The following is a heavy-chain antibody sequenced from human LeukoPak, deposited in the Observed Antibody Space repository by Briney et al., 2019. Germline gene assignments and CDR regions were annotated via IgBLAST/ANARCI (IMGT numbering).Heavy chain of an antibody. CDR2: IYSGGST. D-gene: IGHD3-22*01. CDR1: GFTVSSNY. CDR3: AVPAFMIVAGNAFDI. V-gene: IGHV3-53*01. J-gene: IGHJ3*02. Sequence: QAGGSLRLSCAASGFTVSSNYMSWVRQAPGKGLEWVSVIYSGGSTYYADSVKGRFTISRDNSKNTLYLQMNSLRAEDTAVYYCAVPAFMIVAGNAFDIWGQGTMVTVSS.